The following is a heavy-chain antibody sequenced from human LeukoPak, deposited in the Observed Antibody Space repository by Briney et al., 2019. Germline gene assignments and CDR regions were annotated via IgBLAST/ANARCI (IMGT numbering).Heavy chain of an antibody. CDR2: ITPNNGRP. J-gene: IGHJ3*02. D-gene: IGHD5-12*01. Sequence: ASVKVSCKTSGYTFTTYYIHWIRQAPGQGLEWMAVITPNNGRPTYAQKFQGRVTITADESTSTAYMELSSLRSEDTAVYYCARAPRVATPAFDIWGQGTMVTVSS. V-gene: IGHV1-46*01. CDR1: GYTFTTYY. CDR3: ARAPRVATPAFDI.